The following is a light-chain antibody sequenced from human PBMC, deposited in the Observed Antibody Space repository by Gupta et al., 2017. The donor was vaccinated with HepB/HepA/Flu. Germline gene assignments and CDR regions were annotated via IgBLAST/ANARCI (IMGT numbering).Light chain of an antibody. CDR1: SSNIGVNY. V-gene: IGLV1-47*01. CDR2: RND. CDR3: EAWDDSLSAGV. Sequence: QSVLTQPPSASGTPAQWVPISCSGTSSNIGVNYVYWYQQLPGTAPKLLIYRNDQRPSGVPDRFSGSKSGTSASLGISGLRSEDEADYYCEAWDDSLSAGVFGGGTKLTVL. J-gene: IGLJ3*02.